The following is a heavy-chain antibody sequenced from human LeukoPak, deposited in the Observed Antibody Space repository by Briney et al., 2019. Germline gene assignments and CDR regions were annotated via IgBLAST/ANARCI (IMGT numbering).Heavy chain of an antibody. J-gene: IGHJ3*02. V-gene: IGHV3-74*01. Sequence: GGSLRLSCAASGFTFSSYWMHWVRQAPGKGLVWVSRINSDGSSTSYADSVKGRFTISRDNAKNTLYLQMNSLRAEDTAVYYCARDLATVTYEGAFDIWGQGTMVTVSS. CDR2: INSDGSST. CDR1: GFTFSSYW. D-gene: IGHD4-17*01. CDR3: ARDLATVTYEGAFDI.